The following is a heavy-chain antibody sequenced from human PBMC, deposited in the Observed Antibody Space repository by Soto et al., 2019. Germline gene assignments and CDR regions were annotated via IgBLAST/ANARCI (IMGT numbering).Heavy chain of an antibody. CDR1: GNGCSIHW. D-gene: IGHD2-15*01. V-gene: IGHV5-51*01. CDR2: IYPGNSNT. CDR3: ARDSHCDGGNCPMGGFDM. J-gene: IGHJ3*02. Sequence: GASLKSSSKGSGNGCSIHWVASLRQMPGTVLEWVGIIYPGNSNTMYSPSFQGQVTISADTALRNTYLQWDTLKPSDTAIYFCARDSHCDGGNCPMGGFDMWGQGTVVTVSS.